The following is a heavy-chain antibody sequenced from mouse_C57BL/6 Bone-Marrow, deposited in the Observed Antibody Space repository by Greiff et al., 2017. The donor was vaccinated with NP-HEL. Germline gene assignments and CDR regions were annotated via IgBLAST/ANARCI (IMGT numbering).Heavy chain of an antibody. CDR2: FYPGSGSI. CDR1: GYTFTEYT. Sequence: VKLQQSGAELVKPGASVKLSCKASGYTFTEYTIHWVKQRSGKGLVWMGWFYPGSGSIKYNEKFKDKATLTADKSSSTVYMELSRMRTDDSAVYFCARNEDYYYLYAMDDWGQGTSVTVSS. J-gene: IGHJ4*01. D-gene: IGHD1-1*01. CDR3: ARNEDYYYLYAMDD. V-gene: IGHV1-62-2*01.